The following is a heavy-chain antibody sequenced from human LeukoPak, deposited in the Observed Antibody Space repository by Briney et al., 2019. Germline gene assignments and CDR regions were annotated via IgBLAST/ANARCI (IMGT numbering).Heavy chain of an antibody. D-gene: IGHD2-2*01. V-gene: IGHV4-38-2*01. CDR2: IYHSGST. CDR1: GYSISSGYY. J-gene: IGHJ5*02. Sequence: PSETLSLTCAVSGYSISSGYYWGWIRQPPGKGLKWIGSIYHSGSTYYNPSLKSRVTISVDTSKNQFSLKLSSVTAADTAVYYCARIGSTSCYFPRCNWFDPWGQGTLVTVSS. CDR3: ARIGSTSCYFPRCNWFDP.